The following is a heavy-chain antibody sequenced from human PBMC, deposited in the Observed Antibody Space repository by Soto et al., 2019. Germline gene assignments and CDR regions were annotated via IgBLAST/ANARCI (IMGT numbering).Heavy chain of an antibody. D-gene: IGHD5-12*01. Sequence: QVQLVESGGGVVQPGRSLRLSCAASGFTFSSYGMHWVRQAPGKGLEWVAVISYDGSNKYYADSVKGRFTISRDNSKNTLYLQMNSLRAEDTAVYYCAKDRRDGYNLGDYWGQGTLVTVSS. J-gene: IGHJ4*02. CDR3: AKDRRDGYNLGDY. CDR2: ISYDGSNK. CDR1: GFTFSSYG. V-gene: IGHV3-30*18.